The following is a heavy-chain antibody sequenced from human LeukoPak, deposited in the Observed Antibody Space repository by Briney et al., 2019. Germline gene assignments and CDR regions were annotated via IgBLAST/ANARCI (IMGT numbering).Heavy chain of an antibody. CDR1: GGSISSYY. V-gene: IGHV4-59*08. J-gene: IGHJ4*02. D-gene: IGHD6-13*01. Sequence: SETLSLTCTVSGGSISSYYWSWIRQPPGKGLEWIGYIYYSGSTNYNPSLKSRVTISVDTSKNQFSLKLSSVTAADTAVYYCARHVAAAARLDYWGQGTQVTVSS. CDR3: ARHVAAAARLDY. CDR2: IYYSGST.